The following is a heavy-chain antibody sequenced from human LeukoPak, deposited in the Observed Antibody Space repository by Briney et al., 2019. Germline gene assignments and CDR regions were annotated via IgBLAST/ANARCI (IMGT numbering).Heavy chain of an antibody. CDR2: IRIKACGGTT. Sequence: GRSLRLSCTASGFTFGDYTMHWVRQAPGKGLEWVSFIRIKACGGTTAYAASVKDRFTISRDDSKSIAYLQMNSLKTEDTAVYYCTRGRGYSSGYLGEYFDYWGQGALVTVSS. CDR1: GFTFGDYT. CDR3: TRGRGYSSGYLGEYFDY. J-gene: IGHJ4*02. D-gene: IGHD5-18*01. V-gene: IGHV3-49*04.